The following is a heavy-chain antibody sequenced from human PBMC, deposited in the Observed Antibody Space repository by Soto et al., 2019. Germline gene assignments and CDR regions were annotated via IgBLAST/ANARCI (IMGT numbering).Heavy chain of an antibody. CDR1: GFRFSSYA. J-gene: IGHJ6*02. D-gene: IGHD6-6*01. CDR3: ASSSALCHGMDA. CDR2: ISASGGSA. V-gene: IGHV3-23*01. Sequence: PGGSLRLSCAAPGFRFSSYAMSWVRQAPGQGPEWLSVISASGGSAYYADSVRGRFTISRDNSKNTLYLQMKSLGAEDTAVYYCASSSALCHGMDAWGQGTTVTVSS.